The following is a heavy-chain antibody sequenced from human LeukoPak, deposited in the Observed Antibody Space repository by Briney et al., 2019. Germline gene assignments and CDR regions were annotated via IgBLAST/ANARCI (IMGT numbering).Heavy chain of an antibody. J-gene: IGHJ4*02. Sequence: GALVRVSCKASGYTFTSNDLNWVRQASGQGLEWMGWMNPNSGNTGYAQKFQGRLTMTRNNSISTAYMELSSLRSEDTALYYCARRDNTGFDSWGQGTLVTVSS. V-gene: IGHV1-8*01. CDR1: GYTFTSND. CDR2: MNPNSGNT. D-gene: IGHD2-15*01. CDR3: ARRDNTGFDS.